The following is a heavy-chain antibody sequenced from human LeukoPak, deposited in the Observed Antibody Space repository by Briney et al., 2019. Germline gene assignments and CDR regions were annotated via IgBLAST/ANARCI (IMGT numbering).Heavy chain of an antibody. V-gene: IGHV4-59*01. CDR1: GGSISSYY. J-gene: IGHJ4*02. Sequence: KSSETLSLTCTVSGGSISSYYWSWIRQPPGKGLEWIGYIYYSGSTNYNPSLKSRATISVDTSKNQFSLKLSSVTAADTAVYYCARVRAGFSGRFFDYWGQGTLVTVSS. CDR2: IYYSGST. CDR3: ARVRAGFSGRFFDY. D-gene: IGHD3-3*01.